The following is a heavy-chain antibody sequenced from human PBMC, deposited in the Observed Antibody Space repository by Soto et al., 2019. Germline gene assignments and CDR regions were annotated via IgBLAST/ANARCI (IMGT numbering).Heavy chain of an antibody. CDR3: AKDRHYPRDYFHY. CDR2: VSANGQGI. CDR1: GFTFSSSA. D-gene: IGHD3-10*01. Sequence: GGSLRLSCAASGFTFSSSAISWVRQAPGKGLEWVSAVSANGQGIYYADSVRGRFTISRDNSKNTVFLHMDSLSAEDTAVYYCAKDRHYPRDYFHYWGQGTLVTVSS. V-gene: IGHV3-23*01. J-gene: IGHJ4*02.